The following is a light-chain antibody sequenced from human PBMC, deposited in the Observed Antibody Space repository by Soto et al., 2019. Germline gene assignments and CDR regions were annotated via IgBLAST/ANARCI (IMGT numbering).Light chain of an antibody. CDR1: QTVSSN. J-gene: IGKJ1*01. V-gene: IGKV3-15*01. CDR3: QQYNNWWT. Sequence: IAMTQSPATLSASPGERVTLACRASQTVSSNLAWYQQKPGQPPRLLISGASNRATGIPARFSGRGSGTQFTLTISSLQSEDFAVYYCQQYNNWWTFGQGTKVEMK. CDR2: GAS.